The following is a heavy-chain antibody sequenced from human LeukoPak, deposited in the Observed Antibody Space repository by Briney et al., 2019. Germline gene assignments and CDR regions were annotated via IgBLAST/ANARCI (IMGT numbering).Heavy chain of an antibody. CDR2: INHSGST. V-gene: IGHV4-34*01. Sequence: PSETLSLTCAVYGGSFSGYYWSWTRQPPGKGLEWIGEINHSGSTNYNPSLKSRVTISVDTSKNQFSLKLSSVTAADTAVYYCARVLGFWSGYYIDYWGQGTLVTVSS. CDR1: GGSFSGYY. CDR3: ARVLGFWSGYYIDY. J-gene: IGHJ4*02. D-gene: IGHD3-3*01.